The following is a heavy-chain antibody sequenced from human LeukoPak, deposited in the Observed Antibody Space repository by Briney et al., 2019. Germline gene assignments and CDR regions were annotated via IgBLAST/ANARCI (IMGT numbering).Heavy chain of an antibody. J-gene: IGHJ4*02. CDR2: IDWDDDK. V-gene: IGHV2-70*11. CDR1: GFSLSSSGMC. CDR3: ARLISVANWNFDY. Sequence: SGPALVKPTQTLTLTCTFSGFSLSSSGMCVSWIRQPPGKALEWLARIDWDDDKYYSTSLKTRLTISKDTSRNQVVLTMTNMDPVDTATYYCARLISVANWNFDYWGQGTLVTVSS. D-gene: IGHD1-1*01.